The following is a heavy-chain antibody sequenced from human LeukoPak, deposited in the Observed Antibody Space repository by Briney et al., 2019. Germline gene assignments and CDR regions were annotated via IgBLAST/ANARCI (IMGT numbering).Heavy chain of an antibody. V-gene: IGHV5-51*01. J-gene: IGHJ4*02. CDR3: ARRSEGRATSAFDY. CDR2: IYPGDSDI. Sequence: GESLKISCNASGYRFTSKWIAWVRQVPGKGLEWMGIIYPGDSDIRYSPSFQGQVTISVDKSISSASLQWSSLKASDTATYYCARRSEGRATSAFDYWGQGTVVTVST. CDR1: GYRFTSKW.